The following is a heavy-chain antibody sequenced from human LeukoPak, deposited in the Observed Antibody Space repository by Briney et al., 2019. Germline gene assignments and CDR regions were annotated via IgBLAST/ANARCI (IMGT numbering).Heavy chain of an antibody. CDR2: ISANSGNT. V-gene: IGHV1-18*01. D-gene: IGHD5-24*01. CDR1: GYTFTSNG. J-gene: IGHJ4*02. Sequence: GASVKVSCKASGYTFTSNGISWVRQAPGKRLEWMGWISANSGNTNYAQKMQGRVTMTTETSSSTAYMELRNLRSDDTAVYYCARDKNYRFDYWGQGTLVTVSS. CDR3: ARDKNYRFDY.